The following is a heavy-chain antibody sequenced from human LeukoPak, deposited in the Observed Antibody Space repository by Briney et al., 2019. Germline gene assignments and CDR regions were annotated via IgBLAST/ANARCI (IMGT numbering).Heavy chain of an antibody. V-gene: IGHV4-39*07. CDR3: AITDAAAGHPFDY. J-gene: IGHJ4*02. CDR2: ICYSGST. D-gene: IGHD6-13*01. Sequence: SETLSLTCTVSGGSISSSSYYWGWIRQPPGKGLEWIGSICYSGSTYYNPSLKSRVTISVDTSKNQFSLKLSSVTAADTAVYYCAITDAAAGHPFDYWGQGTLVTVSS. CDR1: GGSISSSSYY.